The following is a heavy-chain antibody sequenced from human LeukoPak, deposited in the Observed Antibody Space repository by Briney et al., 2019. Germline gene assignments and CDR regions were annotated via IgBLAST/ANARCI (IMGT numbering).Heavy chain of an antibody. CDR1: GFTFSDYF. Sequence: GGSLRLSCVTSGFTFSDYFMNWIRQAPGKGPEWLSFINSDGNNIYYRDSVKGRFTISRDNAKKTLYLEMNNLRVDDTAIYYCATSRVLDFWGQGTLVAVSS. J-gene: IGHJ4*02. D-gene: IGHD3-10*02. CDR2: INSDGNNI. CDR3: ATSRVLDF. V-gene: IGHV3-11*04.